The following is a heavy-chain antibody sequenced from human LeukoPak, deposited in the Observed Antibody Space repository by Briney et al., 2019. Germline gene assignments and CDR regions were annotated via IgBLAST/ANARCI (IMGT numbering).Heavy chain of an antibody. J-gene: IGHJ4*02. CDR1: GYTFTGYY. V-gene: IGHV1-2*02. CDR3: ARDLKRAVAGTDTPDY. Sequence: ASVKVSCKASGYTFTGYYMHWVRQAPGQGLEWMGWINPDSGGTNYAQKFQGRVTMTRDTPISTAYMELSRLRSDDTAVYYCARDLKRAVAGTDTPDYWGQGTLVTVSS. CDR2: INPDSGGT. D-gene: IGHD6-19*01.